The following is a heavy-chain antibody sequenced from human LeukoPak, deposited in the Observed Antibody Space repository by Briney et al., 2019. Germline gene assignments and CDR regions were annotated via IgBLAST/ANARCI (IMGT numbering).Heavy chain of an antibody. Sequence: GASVKVFCKASGGTFSSYAISWVRQAPGQGLEWMGGIIPIFGTANYAQKFQGRVTITADESTSTAYMELSRLRSEDTAVYYCARVKARDCSSTSCYQYYYYYMDVWGKGTTVTVSS. CDR1: GGTFSSYA. V-gene: IGHV1-69*13. CDR2: IIPIFGTA. D-gene: IGHD2-2*01. J-gene: IGHJ6*03. CDR3: ARVKARDCSSTSCYQYYYYYMDV.